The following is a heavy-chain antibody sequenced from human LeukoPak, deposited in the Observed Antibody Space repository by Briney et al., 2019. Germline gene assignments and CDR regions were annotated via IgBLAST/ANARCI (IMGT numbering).Heavy chain of an antibody. CDR1: GFTFSSYA. V-gene: IGHV3-23*01. J-gene: IGHJ4*02. Sequence: GGSLRLSCAASGFTFSSYAMSWVRQAPGKGLEWVSAISGSGGSTYYADSVKGRFTISRDNSKNTLYLQMNSLRAEDTAVYYCAKDPLYCSSTSCYTQGLSYFDYWGQGTLVTVSS. CDR2: ISGSGGST. CDR3: AKDPLYCSSTSCYTQGLSYFDY. D-gene: IGHD2-2*01.